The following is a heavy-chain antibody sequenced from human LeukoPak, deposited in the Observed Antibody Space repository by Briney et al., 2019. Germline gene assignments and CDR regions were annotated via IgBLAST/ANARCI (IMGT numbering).Heavy chain of an antibody. CDR2: IYYSGST. CDR1: GGSISSSSYY. D-gene: IGHD1-26*01. J-gene: IGHJ4*02. Sequence: SETLSLTCTVSGGSISSSSYYWGWIRQPPGKGLEWIGSIYYSGSTYYNPSLKSRVTISVDTSKNQFSLKLSSVTAVDTAVYYCARVGATTYFDYWGQGTLVTVSS. CDR3: ARVGATTYFDY. V-gene: IGHV4-39*07.